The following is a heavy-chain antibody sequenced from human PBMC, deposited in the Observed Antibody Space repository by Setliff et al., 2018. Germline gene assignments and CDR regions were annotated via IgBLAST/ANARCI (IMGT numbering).Heavy chain of an antibody. D-gene: IGHD3-10*01. CDR2: IYYSGST. Sequence: SETLSLTCTVSGGSISSSSYYWGWIRQPPGKGLEWIGSIYYSGSTYYNPSLKSRVTISVDTSKNQFSLKLSSVTAADTAVYYCARHHRGVIISWFDPRGQGTLVTVS. J-gene: IGHJ5*02. V-gene: IGHV4-39*01. CDR3: ARHHRGVIISWFDP. CDR1: GGSISSSSYY.